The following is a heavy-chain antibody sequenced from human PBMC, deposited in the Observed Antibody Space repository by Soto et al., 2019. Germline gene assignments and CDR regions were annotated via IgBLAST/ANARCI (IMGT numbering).Heavy chain of an antibody. CDR3: ARPIVGAVDAFDI. Sequence: EGSLRLSCAASGFTFSSYAMSWVRQAPGKGLEWVSAISGSGGSTYYADSVKGRFTISRDNSKNTLYLQMNSLRAEDTAVYYCARPIVGAVDAFDIWGQGTMVTVSS. CDR2: ISGSGGST. J-gene: IGHJ3*02. D-gene: IGHD1-26*01. CDR1: GFTFSSYA. V-gene: IGHV3-23*01.